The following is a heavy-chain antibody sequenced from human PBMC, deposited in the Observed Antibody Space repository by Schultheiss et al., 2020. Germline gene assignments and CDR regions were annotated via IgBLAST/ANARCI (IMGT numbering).Heavy chain of an antibody. D-gene: IGHD3-22*01. CDR2: MNPNSGNT. CDR3: ARLLSGYYAYYYYYYGMDV. J-gene: IGHJ6*02. CDR1: GYTFTSYD. V-gene: IGHV1-8*01. Sequence: ASVKVSCKASGYTFTSYDINWVRQATGQGLEWMGWMNPNSGNTGYTQKFQGRVTMTRNTSISTAYMELSSLRSEDTAVYYCARLLSGYYAYYYYYYGMDVWGQGTTVNVSS.